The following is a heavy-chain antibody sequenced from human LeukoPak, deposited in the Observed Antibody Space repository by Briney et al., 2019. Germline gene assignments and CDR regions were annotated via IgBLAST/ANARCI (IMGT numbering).Heavy chain of an antibody. Sequence: PSETLSLTCTVSGGSISSYYWSWIRQPPGKGLEWIGYIYYSGSTNYNPSLKSRVTISVDTSKNQFSLKLSSVTAADTAVYYCARQGGYDDFDYWGQGTLVTVSS. CDR2: IYYSGST. CDR3: ARQGGYDDFDY. J-gene: IGHJ4*02. D-gene: IGHD5-12*01. V-gene: IGHV4-59*01. CDR1: GGSISSYY.